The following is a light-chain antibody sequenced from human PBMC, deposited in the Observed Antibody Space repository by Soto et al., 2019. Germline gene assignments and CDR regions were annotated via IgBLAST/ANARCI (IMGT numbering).Light chain of an antibody. CDR2: DAS. CDR1: QNVGRS. Sequence: EIVMTQSPATLSLYPGERATLSCRASQNVGRSLAWFQQTPGQPPRLLIYDASTRAAGIPARFSGSGSGAAFTLTISGLEPEDSAVYYCQQRYTWVTFGGGTKLEIK. J-gene: IGKJ4*01. V-gene: IGKV3-11*01. CDR3: QQRYTWVT.